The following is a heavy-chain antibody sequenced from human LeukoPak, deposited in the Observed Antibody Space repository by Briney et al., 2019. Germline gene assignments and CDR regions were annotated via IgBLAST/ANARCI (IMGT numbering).Heavy chain of an antibody. CDR1: GFTFTRYA. Sequence: GGSLRLSCAASGFTFTRYALSWVRQAPGKGLEWVSAISISGDGTYYADSVKGRFTISRDNSRNMLFLQMNSLTTEDTAVYYCAKDLLFPKFGSESWGQGTLVTVFS. CDR3: AKDLLFPKFGSES. J-gene: IGHJ5*02. V-gene: IGHV3-23*01. CDR2: ISISGDGT. D-gene: IGHD2-21*02.